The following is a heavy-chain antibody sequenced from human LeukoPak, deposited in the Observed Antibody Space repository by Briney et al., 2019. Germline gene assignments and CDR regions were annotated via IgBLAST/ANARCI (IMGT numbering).Heavy chain of an antibody. CDR1: GGSISSSSYY. Sequence: PSETLSLTCTVSGGSISSSSYYWGWIRQPPGKGLEWIGSIYYSGSTCYNPSLKSRVTISVDTSKNQFSLKLSSVTAADTAVYYCARQAAAGSKGVDYWGQGTLVTVSS. CDR3: ARQAAAGSKGVDY. D-gene: IGHD6-13*01. J-gene: IGHJ4*02. CDR2: IYYSGST. V-gene: IGHV4-39*01.